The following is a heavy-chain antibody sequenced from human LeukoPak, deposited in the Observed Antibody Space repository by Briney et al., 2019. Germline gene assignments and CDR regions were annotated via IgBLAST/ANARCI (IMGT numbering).Heavy chain of an antibody. D-gene: IGHD5-18*01. CDR3: AREDTAMGT. Sequence: SETLSLTCTVSGGSISSYYWSWIRQPPGKGLEWIGYIYYSGSTNYNPYLLSRVTISVATSKNQFSLKLSSVTAADTAVYYCAREDTAMGTWGQGTLVTVSS. CDR1: GGSISSYY. V-gene: IGHV4-59*01. J-gene: IGHJ4*02. CDR2: IYYSGST.